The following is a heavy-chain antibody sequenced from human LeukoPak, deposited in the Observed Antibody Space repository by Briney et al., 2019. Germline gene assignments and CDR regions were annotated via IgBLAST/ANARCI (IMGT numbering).Heavy chain of an antibody. J-gene: IGHJ4*02. CDR1: GLTFSSHA. Sequence: GGSLRLSCAASGLTFSSHAMSWVRQTPGRGLEWLSIISDSGGRAYYAESVKGRFTVSRDNSNNRLYLQMNSLRAEDTATYYCATVAYCGGDCFSRPFDYWGQGTLVSVSS. D-gene: IGHD2-21*02. CDR2: ISDSGGRA. CDR3: ATVAYCGGDCFSRPFDY. V-gene: IGHV3-23*01.